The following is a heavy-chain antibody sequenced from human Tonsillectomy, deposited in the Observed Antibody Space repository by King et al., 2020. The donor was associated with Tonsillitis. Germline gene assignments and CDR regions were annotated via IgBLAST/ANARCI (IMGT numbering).Heavy chain of an antibody. CDR2: IYPGDSDT. CDR3: ARHAEDTSGLYGMDV. V-gene: IGHV5-51*01. J-gene: IGHJ6*02. D-gene: IGHD6-19*01. Sequence: VQLVESGAEVKKPGESLKISCKGSGYSFTSYWIGWVRQMPGKGLEWMGIIYPGDSDTRYSPSFQGQVTISADKSITTAYLQWSSLKASDTAMYYCARHAEDTSGLYGMDVWGQGTTVTVSS. CDR1: GYSFTSYW.